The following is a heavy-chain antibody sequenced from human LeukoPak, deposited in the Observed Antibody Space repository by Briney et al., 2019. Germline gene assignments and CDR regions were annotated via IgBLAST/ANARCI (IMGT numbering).Heavy chain of an antibody. CDR2: IIPIFGTA. J-gene: IGHJ4*02. Sequence: SVKVSCMASGGTFSIYAFSWVRQAPGQGLEWMGGIIPIFGTANYAQKFQGRVTITADESTSSAYMELSSLSSEDTAVYYCARSKDLRLDDIYYWGQGTLVTVSS. CDR1: GGTFSIYA. D-gene: IGHD3-9*01. CDR3: ARSKDLRLDDIYY. V-gene: IGHV1-69*01.